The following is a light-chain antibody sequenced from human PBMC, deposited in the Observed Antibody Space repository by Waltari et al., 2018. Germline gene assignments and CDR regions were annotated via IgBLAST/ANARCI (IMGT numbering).Light chain of an antibody. J-gene: IGLJ1*01. CDR2: DVS. V-gene: IGLV2-14*03. CDR1: SSDVGGDDY. CDR3: SSYTSTSTLV. Sequence: QSALTQPASVSGSPGQSITISCSGTSSDVGGDDYVSWYQHHPGQAPQLLIFDVSYRPSGVSTRFYGSKSGNTASLTISGLQAEDEADYSCSSYTSTSTLVFGSGTKVTVL.